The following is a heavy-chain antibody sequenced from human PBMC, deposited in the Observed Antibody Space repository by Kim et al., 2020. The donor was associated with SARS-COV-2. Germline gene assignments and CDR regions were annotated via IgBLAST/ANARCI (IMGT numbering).Heavy chain of an antibody. J-gene: IGHJ4*02. Sequence: PSLKSRLTITKDTSKNQVVLTMTNMDPVDTATYYCAHIGYCSSTSCCFDYWGQGTLVTVSS. D-gene: IGHD2-2*01. V-gene: IGHV2-5*01. CDR3: AHIGYCSSTSCCFDY.